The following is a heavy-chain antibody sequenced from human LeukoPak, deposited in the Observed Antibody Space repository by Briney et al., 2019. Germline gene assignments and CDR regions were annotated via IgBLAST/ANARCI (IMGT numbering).Heavy chain of an antibody. Sequence: PSETLSLTCTVSGGSISSYYWSWIRQPPGEGLEWIGYIYYSGSTYYGPSLKSRVTISVDTSKNQFSLKLSSVTAADTAIYYCVRGQRGYSYWGQGTLVTVSS. CDR2: IYYSGST. V-gene: IGHV4-59*01. J-gene: IGHJ4*02. D-gene: IGHD5-24*01. CDR1: GGSISSYY. CDR3: VRGQRGYSY.